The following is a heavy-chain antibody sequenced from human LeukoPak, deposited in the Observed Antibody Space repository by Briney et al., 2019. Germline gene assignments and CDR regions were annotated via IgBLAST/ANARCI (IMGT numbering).Heavy chain of an antibody. D-gene: IGHD2-2*01. J-gene: IGHJ5*02. V-gene: IGHV4-4*07. Sequence: SETLSLTCTVSGGSISSYYWSWIRQPAGKGLEWIGRIYTSGSTNYNPSLKSRVTMSVDTSKNQFSLKLSSVTAADTAVYYCARELKPGMPAPYNWFDPWARAPWSPSPQ. CDR2: IYTSGST. CDR3: ARELKPGMPAPYNWFDP. CDR1: GGSISSYY.